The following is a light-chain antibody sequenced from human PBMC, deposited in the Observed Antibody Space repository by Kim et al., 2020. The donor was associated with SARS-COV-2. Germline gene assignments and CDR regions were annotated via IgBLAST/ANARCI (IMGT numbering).Light chain of an antibody. Sequence: PGVRATLSCRASQSVSSNFLAWYQQKPGQAPRLLIYGASSRATGIPDRFSGSGSGTDFTLTISRLEPEDFAVYYCQQYGSSPPITFGQGTRLEIK. CDR3: QQYGSSPPIT. CDR2: GAS. CDR1: QSVSSNF. V-gene: IGKV3-20*01. J-gene: IGKJ5*01.